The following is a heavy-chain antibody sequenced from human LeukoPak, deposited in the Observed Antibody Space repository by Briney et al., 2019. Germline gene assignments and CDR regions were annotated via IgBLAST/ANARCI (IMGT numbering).Heavy chain of an antibody. CDR3: AMGAGWLIDY. J-gene: IGHJ4*02. D-gene: IGHD2-15*01. CDR2: IHHTGDA. Sequence: SETLSLTCTVSGXSVSGYFGSWVRQPPGKGLEFIGCIHHTGDAAYNPSLKSRVTISVDASKNQFSLKLNSVTPADTAVYYCAMGAGWLIDYWGQGSLVTVSS. CDR1: GXSVSGYF. V-gene: IGHV4-59*02.